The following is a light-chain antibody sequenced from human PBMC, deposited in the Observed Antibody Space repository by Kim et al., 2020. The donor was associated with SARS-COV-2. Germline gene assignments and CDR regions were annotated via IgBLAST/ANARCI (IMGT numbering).Light chain of an antibody. J-gene: IGLJ1*01. CDR1: SLRSYY. V-gene: IGLV3-19*01. CDR3: NSRDSTGKRWV. Sequence: SSELTQDPAVSVALGQTVKITCQGDSLRSYYASWYQQKPGQAPILVIYGRNNRPSGIPDRFSGSSSVITASLTITGAQAEDEADYYCNSRDSTGKRWVFG. CDR2: GRN.